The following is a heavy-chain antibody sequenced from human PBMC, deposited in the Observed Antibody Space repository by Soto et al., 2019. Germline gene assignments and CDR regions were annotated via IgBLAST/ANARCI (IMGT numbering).Heavy chain of an antibody. CDR1: GGSISSYY. Sequence: SETLSLTCTVSGGSISSYYWSWIRQPPGKGLEWIGYIYYSGSTNYNPSLKSRVTISVDTSKNQFSLKLSSVTAADTAVYYCARGGYYDDSSGYYKFDPWGQGTLVTVSS. J-gene: IGHJ5*02. CDR3: ARGGYYDDSSGYYKFDP. D-gene: IGHD3-22*01. CDR2: IYYSGST. V-gene: IGHV4-59*01.